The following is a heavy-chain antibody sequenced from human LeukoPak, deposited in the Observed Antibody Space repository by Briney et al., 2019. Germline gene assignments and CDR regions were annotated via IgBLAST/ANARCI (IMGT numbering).Heavy chain of an antibody. CDR3: AREGLRYCSGGSCYVPDY. D-gene: IGHD2-15*01. Sequence: EASVKVSCKVSGYTLTELSMHWVRQAPGKGLEWMGGFDPEDGETIYAQKLQGRVTMTTDTSTSTAYMELRSLRSDDTAVYYCAREGLRYCSGGSCYVPDYWGQGTLVTVSS. J-gene: IGHJ4*02. V-gene: IGHV1-24*01. CDR2: FDPEDGET. CDR1: GYTLTELS.